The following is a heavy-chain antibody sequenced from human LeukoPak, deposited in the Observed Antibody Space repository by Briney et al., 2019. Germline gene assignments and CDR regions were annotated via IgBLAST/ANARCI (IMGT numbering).Heavy chain of an antibody. V-gene: IGHV1-18*04. Sequence: ASVKVSCKASGYTFSNYGISWVRQAPGLGLEWRGWTSYNGNTNYAQKFQDRVTMTTDTSTTTAYMELRSLESDDTAVYYCARHSGSGWQALGYWGQGTLVTVSS. CDR3: ARHSGSGWQALGY. CDR2: TSYNGNT. CDR1: GYTFSNYG. D-gene: IGHD6-19*01. J-gene: IGHJ4*02.